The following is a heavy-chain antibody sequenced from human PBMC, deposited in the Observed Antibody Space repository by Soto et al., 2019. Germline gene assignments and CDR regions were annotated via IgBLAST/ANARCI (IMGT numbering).Heavy chain of an antibody. J-gene: IGHJ6*02. CDR2: ISYDGSNK. CDR3: AREYYDFWSGLRTTNYYYGMDV. CDR1: GFTFSSYA. Sequence: GGSLRLSCAASGFTFSSYAMHWVRQAPGKGLEWVAVISYDGSNKYYADSVKGRFTISRDNSKNTLYLQMNSLRAEDTAVYYCAREYYDFWSGLRTTNYYYGMDVWGQGTTVTVSS. D-gene: IGHD3-3*01. V-gene: IGHV3-30-3*01.